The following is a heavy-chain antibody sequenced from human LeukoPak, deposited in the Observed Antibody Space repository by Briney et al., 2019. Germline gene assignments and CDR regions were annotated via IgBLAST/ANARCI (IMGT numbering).Heavy chain of an antibody. D-gene: IGHD3-10*01. V-gene: IGHV1-69*04. CDR3: ARDPPLYHGSGCHWFGP. CDR2: IIPILGIA. Sequence: GASVKVSCKASGGTFGSYAISWVRQAPGQGLEWMGRIIPILGIANYAQKFQGRVTITADKSTSTAYMELSSLRSEDTAVYYCARDPPLYHGSGCHWFGPWGQGTLVTVSS. CDR1: GGTFGSYA. J-gene: IGHJ5*02.